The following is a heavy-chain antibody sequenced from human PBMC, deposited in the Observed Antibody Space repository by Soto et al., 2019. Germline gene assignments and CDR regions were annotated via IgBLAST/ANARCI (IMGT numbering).Heavy chain of an antibody. V-gene: IGHV1-69*06. Sequence: QVRLVQSGAEVKKPGSSVKVSCKASGGTFSSSALNWVRQAPGQGLEWMGGIIPMLGTANYAQKFQGRVTITADKFTKTAYMELSSLRSEDTAVYYCTRGVPSNAYFDYWGQGTLVTVSS. CDR2: IIPMLGTA. J-gene: IGHJ4*02. D-gene: IGHD3-10*01. CDR1: GGTFSSSA. CDR3: TRGVPSNAYFDY.